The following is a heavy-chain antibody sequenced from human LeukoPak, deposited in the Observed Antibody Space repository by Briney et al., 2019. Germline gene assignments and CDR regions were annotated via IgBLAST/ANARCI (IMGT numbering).Heavy chain of an antibody. D-gene: IGHD1-1*01. V-gene: IGHV4-39*07. Sequence: RSSETLSLTCTVSGGSITTRNYYWGWIRQTPGKGLEWIGSISYSGSTYYNPSLKSRVSISVDTSKNQFSLRLSSVTAADTAVYYCARRPGEAGRENEYFQDWGQGTLVTVSS. CDR2: ISYSGST. CDR1: GGSITTRNYY. J-gene: IGHJ1*01. CDR3: ARRPGEAGRENEYFQD.